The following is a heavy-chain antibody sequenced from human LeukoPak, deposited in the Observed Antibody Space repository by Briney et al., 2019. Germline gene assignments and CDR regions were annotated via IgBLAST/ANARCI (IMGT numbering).Heavy chain of an antibody. J-gene: IGHJ4*02. Sequence: PGGSLRLSCAASGFTFSDYTANWVRQAPGKGLEWVSSIRSSSSDIYHADSVKGRFTISRDNAKNSLYLQMNSLRAEDTAVYYCARGPSFDYWGQGTLVTVSS. CDR3: ARGPSFDY. V-gene: IGHV3-21*01. CDR1: GFTFSDYT. CDR2: IRSSSSDI.